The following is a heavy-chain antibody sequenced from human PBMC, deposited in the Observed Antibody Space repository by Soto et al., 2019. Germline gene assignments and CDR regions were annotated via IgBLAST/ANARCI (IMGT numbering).Heavy chain of an antibody. V-gene: IGHV3-23*01. D-gene: IGHD1-1*01. CDR2: ISGSGGST. Sequence: QPGGSLRLSCAASGFTFSSYAMSWVRQAPGKGLEWVSAISGSGGSTYYADSVKGRFTISRDNSKNTLYLQMNSLRAEDTAVYYCAKVGTTINYYYYGMDVWGQGTTVTVSS. CDR3: AKVGTTINYYYYGMDV. J-gene: IGHJ6*02. CDR1: GFTFSSYA.